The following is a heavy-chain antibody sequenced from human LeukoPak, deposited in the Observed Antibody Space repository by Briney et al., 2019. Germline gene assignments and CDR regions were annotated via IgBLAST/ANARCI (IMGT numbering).Heavy chain of an antibody. D-gene: IGHD3-22*01. V-gene: IGHV4-59*12. CDR2: IYYSGST. CDR1: GGSISSYY. CDR3: ARELSYYYDSSGYYQGHFDY. Sequence: SETLSLTCTVSGGSISSYYWSWLRQPPGKGLEWIGYIYYSGSTNYNPSLKSRVTISVDTSKNQFSLKLSSVTAADTAVYYCARELSYYYDSSGYYQGHFDYWGQGTLVTVSS. J-gene: IGHJ4*02.